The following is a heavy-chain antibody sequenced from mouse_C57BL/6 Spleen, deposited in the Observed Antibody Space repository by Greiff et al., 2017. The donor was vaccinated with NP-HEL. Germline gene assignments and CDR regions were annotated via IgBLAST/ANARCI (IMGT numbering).Heavy chain of an antibody. V-gene: IGHV6-6*01. CDR2: IRNKANNHAT. J-gene: IGHJ2*01. CDR3: TGLDY. D-gene: IGHD3-3*01. Sequence: EVKVEESGGGLVQPGGSMKLSCAASGFTFSDAWMDWVRQSPEKGLEWVGEIRNKANNHATYYAESVKGRFTISRDDSKRSVDQQMNSLRAGDTGIYYCTGLDYWGQGTTLTVSS. CDR1: GFTFSDAW.